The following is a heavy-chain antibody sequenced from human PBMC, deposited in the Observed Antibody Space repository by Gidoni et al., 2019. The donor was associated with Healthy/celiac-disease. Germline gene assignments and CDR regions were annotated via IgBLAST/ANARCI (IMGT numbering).Heavy chain of an antibody. CDR3: AKVKSSSWSLDY. Sequence: EVQLLESGGGLVQPGGSLRLSCAASGFTFSSYAMSWVRQAPGKGVEWVSAISGSGGSTYYADSVKGRFTISRDNSKNTLYLQMNSLRAEDTAVYYCAKVKSSSWSLDYWGQGTLVTVSS. V-gene: IGHV3-23*01. CDR2: ISGSGGST. J-gene: IGHJ4*02. CDR1: GFTFSSYA. D-gene: IGHD6-6*01.